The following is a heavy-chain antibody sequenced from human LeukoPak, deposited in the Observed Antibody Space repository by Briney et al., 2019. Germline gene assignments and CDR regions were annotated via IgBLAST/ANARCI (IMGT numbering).Heavy chain of an antibody. Sequence: GGSLRLSCAASGFTFSNAWMSWVRQAPGKGLEWVGRIKSKTDGGTTDYAAPVKGRFTISRDDSKNTLYLQMNSLKTEDTAVYYCTTEGEDRGSYYSRYWGQGTLVTVSS. V-gene: IGHV3-15*05. CDR1: GFTFSNAW. J-gene: IGHJ4*02. CDR2: IKSKTDGGTT. CDR3: TTEGEDRGSYYSRY. D-gene: IGHD1-26*01.